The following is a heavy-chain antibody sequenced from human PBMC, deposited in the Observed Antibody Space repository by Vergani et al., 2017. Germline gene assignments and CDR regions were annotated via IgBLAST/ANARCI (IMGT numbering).Heavy chain of an antibody. CDR3: ARDRSSSKPRGPVHWYFDL. CDR2: INPNSGGT. CDR1: GYTFTGYY. J-gene: IGHJ2*01. V-gene: IGHV1-2*02. D-gene: IGHD6-13*01. Sequence: QVQLVQSGAEVKKPGASVKVSCKASGYTFTGYYMHWVRQAPGQGLEWMGWINPNSGGTNYAQKFQGRVTMTRDTSISTAYMELSRLRSDDTAVYYCARDRSSSKPRGPVHWYFDLWGRGILVTVSS.